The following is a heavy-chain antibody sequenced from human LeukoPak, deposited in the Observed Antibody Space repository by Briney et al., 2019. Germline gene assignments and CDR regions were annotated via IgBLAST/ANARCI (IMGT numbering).Heavy chain of an antibody. CDR3: ARGGYYMDV. Sequence: SETLSLTCTVSGGSISTYYWSWIRQPPGKGLEWIGYIYYSGSTNYNPSLKSRVTISVVTSKNQFSLKLTSVTAADTAVYYCARGGYYMDVWGKGTTVTVSS. V-gene: IGHV4-59*01. CDR1: GGSISTYY. J-gene: IGHJ6*03. CDR2: IYYSGST.